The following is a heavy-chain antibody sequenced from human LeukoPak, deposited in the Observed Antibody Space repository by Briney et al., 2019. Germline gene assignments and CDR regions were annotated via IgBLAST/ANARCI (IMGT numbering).Heavy chain of an antibody. J-gene: IGHJ3*02. CDR3: AREARYCSGGSCPDAFDI. D-gene: IGHD2-15*01. Sequence: SETLSLTCTVSGGSISGSSYYWAWIRQPPRKGLEWIGSIYYSGGTHYNPSLKSRVTISVDRSKNQFSLKLSSVTAADTAVYYCAREARYCSGGSCPDAFDIWGQGTMVTVSS. CDR2: IYYSGGT. V-gene: IGHV4-39*07. CDR1: GGSISGSSYY.